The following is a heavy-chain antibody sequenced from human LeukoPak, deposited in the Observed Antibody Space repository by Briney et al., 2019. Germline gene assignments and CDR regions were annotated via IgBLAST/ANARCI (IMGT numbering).Heavy chain of an antibody. D-gene: IGHD3-22*01. CDR1: GFTFSSYS. V-gene: IGHV3-21*01. Sequence: GGSLRLSCAASGFTFSSYSMNWVRQAPGKGLEWVSSISSSSNYIYYADSVKGRFTISRDNAKNSLYLQMNSLRAEDTAIYYCARDKNYYDSSGRRKVTDYWGQGTLVTVSS. CDR3: ARDKNYYDSSGRRKVTDY. CDR2: ISSSSNYI. J-gene: IGHJ4*02.